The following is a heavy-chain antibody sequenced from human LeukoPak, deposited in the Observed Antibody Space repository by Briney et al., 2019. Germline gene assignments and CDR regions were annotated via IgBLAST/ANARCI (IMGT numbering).Heavy chain of an antibody. Sequence: GGSLRLSCAASGFTFSDAWMSWVRQTPGKGLGWVGRIKSNTDGGTTDFAAPVKGRLTISRDDSENALYLKMNSLKTEDTAVYYCTTQLLYEHNFDYWGQGTLVTVSS. CDR1: GFTFSDAW. J-gene: IGHJ4*02. V-gene: IGHV3-15*01. CDR2: IKSNTDGGTT. CDR3: TTQLLYEHNFDY. D-gene: IGHD2-2*02.